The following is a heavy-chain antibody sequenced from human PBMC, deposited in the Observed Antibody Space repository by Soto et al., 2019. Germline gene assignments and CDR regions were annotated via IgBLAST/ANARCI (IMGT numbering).Heavy chain of an antibody. V-gene: IGHV4-34*01. CDR1: GGSFSGYY. J-gene: IGHJ6*02. Sequence: VQLQQWGAGLLKPSETLSLTCAVYGGSFSGYYWSWIRQPPGKGLEWIGEINHSGSTNYNPSLKSRVTISVDTSKNQFSLKLSSVTAADTAVYYCARGRREVLRYFDWLPRGYGMDVWGQGTTVTVSS. CDR2: INHSGST. D-gene: IGHD3-9*01. CDR3: ARGRREVLRYFDWLPRGYGMDV.